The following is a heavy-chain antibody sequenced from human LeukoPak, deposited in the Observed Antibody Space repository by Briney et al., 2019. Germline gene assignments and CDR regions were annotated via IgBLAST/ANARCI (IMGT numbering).Heavy chain of an antibody. CDR1: GGSISSYY. D-gene: IGHD6-13*01. V-gene: IGHV4-59*01. CDR3: AREYSSSWSRPYFYYMDV. J-gene: IGHJ6*03. CDR2: IYYRGTT. Sequence: PSETLSLTCTVSGGSISSYYWSWIRQPPGKGVGWIGYIYYRGTTNYNPSLKSRVTIAVDTSKNQFSLKLSSVTAADTAVYYCAREYSSSWSRPYFYYMDVWGKGTTVTVSS.